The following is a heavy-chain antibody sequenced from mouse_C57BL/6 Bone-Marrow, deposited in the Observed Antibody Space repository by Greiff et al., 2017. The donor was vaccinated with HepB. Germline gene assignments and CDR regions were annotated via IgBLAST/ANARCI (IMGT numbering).Heavy chain of an antibody. CDR2: IDPSDSYT. CDR3: ASEETGFFDY. D-gene: IGHD4-1*01. Sequence: QVQLQQPGAELVMPGASVKLSCKASGYTFTSYWMHWVKQRPGQGLEWIGEIDPSDSYTNYNQKFKGKSKLTVDKSSSTAYMQLSSLTSADSAVYYCASEETGFFDYWGQGTLVTVAA. CDR1: GYTFTSYW. V-gene: IGHV1-69*01. J-gene: IGHJ3*01.